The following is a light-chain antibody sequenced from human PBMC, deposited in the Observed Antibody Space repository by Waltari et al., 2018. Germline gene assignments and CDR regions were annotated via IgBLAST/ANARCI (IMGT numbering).Light chain of an antibody. CDR1: QSVSHN. Sequence: EIVLTQSPATLSVSPGATATLSCRASQSVSHNLAWYQQISGQSPRLLLYGVSTMAVGVPERFSGSGSGTDFTLTITDLQSEDFAIYFCQHYYGWSRTFGQGTKV. CDR3: QHYYGWSRT. V-gene: IGKV3-15*01. J-gene: IGKJ1*01. CDR2: GVS.